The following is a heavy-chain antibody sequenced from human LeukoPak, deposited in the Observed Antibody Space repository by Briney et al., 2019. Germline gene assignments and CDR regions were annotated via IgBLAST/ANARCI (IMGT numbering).Heavy chain of an antibody. V-gene: IGHV3-30*18. CDR1: GFTYSSYR. J-gene: IGHJ4*02. Sequence: GGPVTLPCAASGFTYSSYRKLWLPHAPGKGRVGLADKSYCGSNKYYEDSVKGRFTISRDNSKNTLYLQMNSLRAEDTAVYYCAKDRSSSGSGDYWGQGTLVTVSS. D-gene: IGHD6-6*01. CDR2: KSYCGSNK. CDR3: AKDRSSSGSGDY.